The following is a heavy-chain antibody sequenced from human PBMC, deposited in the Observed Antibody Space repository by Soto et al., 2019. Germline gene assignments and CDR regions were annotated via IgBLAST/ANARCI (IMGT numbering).Heavy chain of an antibody. D-gene: IGHD2-15*01. CDR1: GGSISSYY. CDR2: IYYSGST. J-gene: IGHJ4*02. V-gene: IGHV4-59*01. Sequence: SETLSLTCTVSGGSISSYYWSWIRQPPGKGLEWIGYIYYSGSTNYNPSLKSRVTISVDTSKNQFSLKLSSVTAADTAVYYCARFGIGGSLDYWGQGTLVTVSS. CDR3: ARFGIGGSLDY.